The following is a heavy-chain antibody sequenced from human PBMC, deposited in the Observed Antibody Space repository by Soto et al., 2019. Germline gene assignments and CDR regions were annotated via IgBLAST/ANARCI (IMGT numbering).Heavy chain of an antibody. V-gene: IGHV4-34*01. D-gene: IGHD4-17*01. CDR1: GSPFMGLY. CDR2: SNDSGTT. Sequence: PMDALHLTGAVRGSPFMGLYWSCIRPHTGKGLEWIGGSNDSGTTNYDPPLNVRVTIAAGASKTHLSLRLTSVSAAGTDVYYCARETSQNVYAHHGLDVWGPGTTVT. J-gene: IGHJ6*02. CDR3: ARETSQNVYAHHGLDV.